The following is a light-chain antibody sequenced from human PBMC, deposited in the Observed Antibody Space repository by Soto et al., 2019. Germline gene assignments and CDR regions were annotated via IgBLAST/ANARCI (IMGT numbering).Light chain of an antibody. CDR2: KAS. J-gene: IGKJ5*01. CDR1: QTIDSW. CDR3: QQNYNTLIT. V-gene: IGKV1-5*03. Sequence: DIQMTQSPSTLSASVGDRVTITCRASQTIDSWLAWYQQRPGKPPNLLIYKASTLASGVPSRFSGSGSGTDFTLTISSLQPEDFTTYYCQQNYNTLITFGQGTRLEI.